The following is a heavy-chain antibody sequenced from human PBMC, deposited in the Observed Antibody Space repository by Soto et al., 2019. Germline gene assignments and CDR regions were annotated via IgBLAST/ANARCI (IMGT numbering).Heavy chain of an antibody. J-gene: IGHJ4*02. D-gene: IGHD4-17*01. Sequence: QVQLVQSGGEVKKPGASVKVSCKASGYTFNNYGISWVRQAPGQGLEWMGWISTYNGNTNYAQKLQDRVTMTTDTSTSTAYMELRSRRSDDTAVYYCARDAYGVYSYWGQGTLVTVSS. CDR2: ISTYNGNT. V-gene: IGHV1-18*01. CDR1: GYTFNNYG. CDR3: ARDAYGVYSY.